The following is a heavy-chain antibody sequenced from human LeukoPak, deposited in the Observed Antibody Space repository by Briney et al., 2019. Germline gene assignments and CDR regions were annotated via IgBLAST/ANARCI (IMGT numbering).Heavy chain of an antibody. D-gene: IGHD5-24*01. CDR1: GGSISSSTYC. CDR3: VRSENYIPEDCFDP. J-gene: IGHJ5*02. Sequence: SETLSLTCTVSGGSISSSTYCWGWIRQPPGKGLEWIGSICYSGSTFYNPSLKSRVTLSVDTSKNQFSLKLSSVTAADTAVYYCVRSENYIPEDCFDPWGQGTLVTVSS. CDR2: ICYSGST. V-gene: IGHV4-39*01.